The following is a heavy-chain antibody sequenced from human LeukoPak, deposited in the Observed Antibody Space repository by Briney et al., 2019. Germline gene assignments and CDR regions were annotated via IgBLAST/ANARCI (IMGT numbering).Heavy chain of an antibody. CDR3: ARSIRYFQLFEY. CDR2: IWFDKNQ. D-gene: IGHD3-9*01. J-gene: IGHJ4*02. CDR1: GFILNDYG. V-gene: IGHV3-33*01. Sequence: GGSLRLSCAASGFILNDYGMHWVRQAPGKGLEWVADIWFDKNQHFADSVKGRFTISRDNSKNTLYLQMNSLRAEDTALYYCARSIRYFQLFEYWGQGTLVAVSS.